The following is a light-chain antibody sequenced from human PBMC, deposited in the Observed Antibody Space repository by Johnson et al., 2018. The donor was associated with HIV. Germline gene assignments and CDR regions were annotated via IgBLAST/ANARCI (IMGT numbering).Light chain of an antibody. CDR2: ENN. CDR1: SSKIGNNY. Sequence: QSVLTQPPSVSAAPGQKVTISCSGSSSKIGNNYVSWYQQLPGTAPKLLIYENNKRPSGIPDLFSGSKSGTSATLGITGLQTGDEADYYCGTWDSGLNTYVFGTGTKVTAL. V-gene: IGLV1-51*02. J-gene: IGLJ1*01. CDR3: GTWDSGLNTYV.